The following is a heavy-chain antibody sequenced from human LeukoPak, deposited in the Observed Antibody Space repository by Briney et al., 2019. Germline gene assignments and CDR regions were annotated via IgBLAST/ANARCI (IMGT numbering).Heavy chain of an antibody. Sequence: SETLSLTCTVSGYSISSGYYWGWIRQPPGKGLEWIGEINHSGSTNYNPSLKSRVTISVDTSKNQFSLKLSSVTAADTAVYYCARKDGPYFDYWGQGNLVTVSS. CDR2: INHSGST. V-gene: IGHV4-38-2*02. CDR1: GYSISSGYY. CDR3: ARKDGPYFDY. D-gene: IGHD5-24*01. J-gene: IGHJ4*02.